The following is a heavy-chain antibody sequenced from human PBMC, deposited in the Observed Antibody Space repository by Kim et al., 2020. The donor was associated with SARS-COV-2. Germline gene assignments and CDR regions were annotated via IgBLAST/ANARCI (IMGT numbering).Heavy chain of an antibody. Sequence: GGSLRLSCAASGFTLGNYAMHWVRQPPGKGLLWVALIDNDGSRTNYAASVKGRFTISRDTSKNSLYLQMNTLRTDDTAFYYCAKDAGSRGWYFFYRMDL. CDR3: AKDAGSRGWYFFYRMDL. CDR1: GFTLGNYA. V-gene: IGHV3-43*02. J-gene: IGHJ6*01. D-gene: IGHD6-19*01. CDR2: IDNDGSRT.